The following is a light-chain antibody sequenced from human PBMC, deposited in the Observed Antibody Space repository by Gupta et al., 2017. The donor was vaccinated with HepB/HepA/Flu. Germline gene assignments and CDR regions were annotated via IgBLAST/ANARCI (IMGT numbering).Light chain of an antibody. CDR2: KDS. V-gene: IGLV3-25*03. CDR1: ALPKQY. CDR3: QSADSSGTYYV. Sequence: ELTQPPSVSVSQGQTARITCSGDALPKQYAYWYQQKPGQAPVLVIYKDSERPSGIPERFSGSSSGTTVTLTISGVQAEDEADYYCQSADSSGTYYVFGTGTKVTVL. J-gene: IGLJ1*01.